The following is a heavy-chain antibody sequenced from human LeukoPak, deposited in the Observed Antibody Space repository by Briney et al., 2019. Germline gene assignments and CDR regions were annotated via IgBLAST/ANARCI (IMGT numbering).Heavy chain of an antibody. D-gene: IGHD2-2*01. J-gene: IGHJ4*02. Sequence: LRLSCAASGFTFSSYSMNWVRQAPGKGLEWIGYIYDSEHTDYNPSLKSRITISVDTSKNQFSLKLTSVTAADTAVYYCARVGRWDDGTSWFIDFWGQGALVTVSS. CDR2: IYDSEHT. CDR1: GFTFSSYS. V-gene: IGHV4-34*09. CDR3: ARVGRWDDGTSWFIDF.